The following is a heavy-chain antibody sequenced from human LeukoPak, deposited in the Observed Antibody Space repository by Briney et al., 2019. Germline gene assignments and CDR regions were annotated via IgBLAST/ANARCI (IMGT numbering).Heavy chain of an antibody. CDR3: AKRASGSGTSLYYFDY. V-gene: IGHV3-23*01. D-gene: IGHD3-10*01. Sequence: TGGSLRLSCAASGFTFSSYAMSWVRQAPGKGLEWVSGTSGSGGSTYYADSVKGRFTISRDNSKNTLYLQMNSLRAEDTAVYYCAKRASGSGTSLYYFDYWGQGILVTVSS. CDR1: GFTFSSYA. J-gene: IGHJ4*02. CDR2: TSGSGGST.